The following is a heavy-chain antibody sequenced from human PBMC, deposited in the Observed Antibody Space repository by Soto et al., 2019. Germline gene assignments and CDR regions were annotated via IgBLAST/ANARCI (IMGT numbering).Heavy chain of an antibody. Sequence: GGSLRLSCAASGFTFSDYYMSWIRQAPGKGLEWVSYISSSSSYTNYADSVKGRFTISRDNAKNSLYLQMNSLRAEDTAVYYCARDSSSWNYYYYYGMDVWGQGTTVTVYS. V-gene: IGHV3-11*05. CDR3: ARDSSSWNYYYYYGMDV. D-gene: IGHD6-13*01. CDR1: GFTFSDYY. J-gene: IGHJ6*02. CDR2: ISSSSSYT.